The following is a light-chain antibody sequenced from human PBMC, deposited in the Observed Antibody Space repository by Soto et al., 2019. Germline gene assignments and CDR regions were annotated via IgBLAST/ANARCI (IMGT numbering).Light chain of an antibody. CDR3: SSYSSSGTLYV. V-gene: IGLV2-14*01. CDR1: SSDVGGYNY. Sequence: QSALTQPASVSGSPGQSITISCTGTSSDVGGYNYVSWYQHHPGKAPKLMIYDVNNRPSGISNRFFGSKSGNTASLPISGRQTDDEADYYCSSYSSSGTLYVFGTGTKLTVL. CDR2: DVN. J-gene: IGLJ1*01.